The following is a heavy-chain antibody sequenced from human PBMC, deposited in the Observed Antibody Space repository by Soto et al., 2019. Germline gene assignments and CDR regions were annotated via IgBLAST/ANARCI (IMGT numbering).Heavy chain of an antibody. CDR1: GGTFSSNA. J-gene: IGHJ4*02. CDR2: IIPIFGTP. D-gene: IGHD2-21*01. CDR3: ASRDARAEHAFEY. Sequence: SVKVSCKASGGTFSSNAISWVRQAPGQGLEGMGGIIPIFGTPNYAQNFQGRVTITXXXXXXXXXXXXXXXXXXXXAVYYCASRDARAEHAFEYWGQGTLVTVSS. V-gene: IGHV1-69*13.